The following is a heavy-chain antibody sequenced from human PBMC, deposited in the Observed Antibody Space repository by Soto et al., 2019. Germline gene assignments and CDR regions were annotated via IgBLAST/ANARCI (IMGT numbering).Heavy chain of an antibody. D-gene: IGHD6-6*01. V-gene: IGHV4-31*03. Sequence: SETLSLTCSVSGGSIGSGGYFWSWIRQHPGKGLEWIGYIYYSGGTNYNPSLKSRVTISVDTSKNQFSLRLRSVTAADTAIYFCARVAARGSAHRLYYSMDVWGQGTTVTVSS. J-gene: IGHJ6*02. CDR3: ARVAARGSAHRLYYSMDV. CDR1: GGSIGSGGYF. CDR2: IYYSGGT.